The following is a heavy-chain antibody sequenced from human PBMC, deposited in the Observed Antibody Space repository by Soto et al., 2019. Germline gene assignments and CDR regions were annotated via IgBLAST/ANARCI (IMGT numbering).Heavy chain of an antibody. CDR2: INNSSSRV. V-gene: IGHV3-48*01. J-gene: IGHJ4*02. Sequence: PGGSLRLSCAASGLTFSIYSMNWVRQAPGKGQGWVSYINNSSSRVYYANSVKGRFTISRDNSKNTVYLQMNSLRAEDTAVYYCAKISSSSIRPPHWGQVTLVTVSS. CDR3: AKISSSSIRPPH. CDR1: GLTFSIYS. D-gene: IGHD6-6*01.